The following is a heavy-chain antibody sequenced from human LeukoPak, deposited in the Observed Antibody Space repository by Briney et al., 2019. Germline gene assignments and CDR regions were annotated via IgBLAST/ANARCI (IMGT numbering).Heavy chain of an antibody. CDR1: GGSFSGYY. CDR2: INHSGST. V-gene: IGHV4-34*01. D-gene: IGHD2-2*01. J-gene: IGHJ5*02. Sequence: SETLSLTCAVSGGSFSGYYWSWIRQPPGKGLEWIGEINHSGSTNYNPSLKSRVTISVDTSKNQFSLKLSSVTAADTAVYYCARISRDIVVVPAATNGWFDPWGQGTLVTVFS. CDR3: ARISRDIVVVPAATNGWFDP.